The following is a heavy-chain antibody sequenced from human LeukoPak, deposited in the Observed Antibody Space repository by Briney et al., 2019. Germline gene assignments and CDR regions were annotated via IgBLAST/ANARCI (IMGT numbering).Heavy chain of an antibody. CDR1: GFTFSDFY. CDR3: ATGYDFGFDP. CDR2: ISSSGSTI. Sequence: PGGSLRLSCAASGFTFSDFYMSWIRQAPGKGLEWVSYISSSGSTIYYADSVKGRFTISRDNTKNTLYLQMNSLRAEDTAVYYCATGYDFGFDPWGQGTLVTVSS. D-gene: IGHD5-12*01. J-gene: IGHJ5*02. V-gene: IGHV3-11*01.